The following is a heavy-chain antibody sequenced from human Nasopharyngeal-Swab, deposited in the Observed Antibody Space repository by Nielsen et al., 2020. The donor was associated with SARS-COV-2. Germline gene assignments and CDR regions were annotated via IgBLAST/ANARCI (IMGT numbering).Heavy chain of an antibody. J-gene: IGHJ4*02. CDR2: ISSSSSYI. D-gene: IGHD6-13*01. CDR1: GFTFSSYS. CDR3: ARDRGIDGRIDY. V-gene: IGHV3-21*01. Sequence: GESLKISCAASGFTFSSYSMNWVRQAPGKGLEWVSSISSSSSYIYYADSVKGRFTISRDNAENSLYLQMNSLRAEDTAVYYCARDRGIDGRIDYWGQGTLVTVSS.